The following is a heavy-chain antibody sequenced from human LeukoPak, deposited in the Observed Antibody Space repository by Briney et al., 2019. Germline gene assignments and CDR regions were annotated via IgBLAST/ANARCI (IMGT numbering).Heavy chain of an antibody. CDR2: INPSGGST. V-gene: IGHV1-46*01. J-gene: IGHJ6*03. Sequence: ASVKVSCEASGYTFTSYYMHWVRQAPGQGLEWMGIINPSGGSTSYAQKFQGRVTMTRDMSTSTVYMELSSLRSEDTAVYYCARGFTIFGVVTPNSYYYYYMDVWGKGTTVTVSS. D-gene: IGHD3-3*01. CDR3: ARGFTIFGVVTPNSYYYYYMDV. CDR1: GYTFTSYY.